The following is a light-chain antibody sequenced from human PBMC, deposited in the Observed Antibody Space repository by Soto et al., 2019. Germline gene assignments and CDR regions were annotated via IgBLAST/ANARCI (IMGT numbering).Light chain of an antibody. J-gene: IGKJ1*01. V-gene: IGKV3D-20*02. CDR3: QQRSNWPGT. Sequence: EIVLTQSPGTLPLSPGETATLSCTASQSLTSTYLAWYQQKPGQAPRLLVYGASRRATGISDRFSGDGSGTDFTLTISRLEPEDSAFYSCQQRSNWPGTFGQGTRVEI. CDR1: QSLTSTY. CDR2: GAS.